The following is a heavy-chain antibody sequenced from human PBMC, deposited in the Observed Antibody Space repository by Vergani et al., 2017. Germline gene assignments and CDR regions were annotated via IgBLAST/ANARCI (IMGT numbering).Heavy chain of an antibody. J-gene: IGHJ4*02. CDR1: GFTFSSYA. V-gene: IGHV3-23*01. CDR3: ARSNFPRVYASSDSYYFDY. Sequence: EVQLLESGGGLVQPGGSLRLSCAASGFTFSSYAMSWVRQAPGKGLEWVSAISGSGGSTYYADSVKGRFTISRDNSKNTLYLQMNSLRAEDTALYYCARSNFPRVYASSDSYYFDYWGQGTLVTVSS. CDR2: ISGSGGST. D-gene: IGHD2-8*01.